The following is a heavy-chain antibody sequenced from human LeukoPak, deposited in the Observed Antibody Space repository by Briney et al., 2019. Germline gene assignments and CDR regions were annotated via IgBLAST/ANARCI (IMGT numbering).Heavy chain of an antibody. CDR1: GYTFTGYW. V-gene: IGHV1-46*01. CDR3: ARDNSARDEAGWFNP. CDR2: ISPSGGST. Sequence: GASVKVSCKAFGYTFTGYWMHWVRQAPGQGPEWMGVISPSGGSTIYAQKFKGRVTLTRDMSTSTDYLELSSLRSEDTAVYYCARDNSARDEAGWFNPWGQGTLVTVSS. D-gene: IGHD5-24*01. J-gene: IGHJ5*02.